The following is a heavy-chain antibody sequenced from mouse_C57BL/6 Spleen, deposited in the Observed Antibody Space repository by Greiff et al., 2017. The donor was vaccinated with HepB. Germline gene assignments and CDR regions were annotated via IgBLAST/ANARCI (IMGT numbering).Heavy chain of an antibody. CDR3: ARKIYYDYDGGVSWYFDV. Sequence: VQLQQPGAELVRPGSSVKLSCKASGYTFTSYWMPWVKQRPIQGLEWIGNIDPSDSETHYNQKFKDKATLTVDKSSSTAYMQLSSLTSEDSAVYYCARKIYYDYDGGVSWYFDVWGTGTTVTVSS. D-gene: IGHD2-4*01. J-gene: IGHJ1*03. CDR2: IDPSDSET. V-gene: IGHV1-52*01. CDR1: GYTFTSYW.